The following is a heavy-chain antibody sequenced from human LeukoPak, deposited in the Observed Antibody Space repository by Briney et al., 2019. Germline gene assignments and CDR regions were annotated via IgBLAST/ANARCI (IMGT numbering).Heavy chain of an antibody. Sequence: PETLSLTCTVSGGSISSYYWSWIRQPPGEGLEWIGYIYYSGTTNYNPSLKSRVTISVDTSKNQFSLKLSSVTAADTAVYYCARGLGEFNYYYYGMDVWGQGTTVTVSS. D-gene: IGHD3-10*01. CDR1: GGSISSYY. CDR2: IYYSGTT. J-gene: IGHJ6*02. CDR3: ARGLGEFNYYYYGMDV. V-gene: IGHV4-59*01.